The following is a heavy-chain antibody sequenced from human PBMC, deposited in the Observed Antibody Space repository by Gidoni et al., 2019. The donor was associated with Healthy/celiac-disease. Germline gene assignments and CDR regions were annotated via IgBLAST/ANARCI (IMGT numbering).Heavy chain of an antibody. V-gene: IGHV3-23*01. CDR1: GFTFSSYA. D-gene: IGHD6-6*01. Sequence: EVQRLESGGGLVQPGGSLRLSCRASGFTFSSYAIRWGRQAPGKGLEWVSAIRGSGGSTYYADSVKGRFTISRDNSKNTLYLQMNSLRAEDTAVYYCAKVGTTTIAAVDYWGQGTLVTVSS. CDR3: AKVGTTTIAAVDY. CDR2: IRGSGGST. J-gene: IGHJ4*02.